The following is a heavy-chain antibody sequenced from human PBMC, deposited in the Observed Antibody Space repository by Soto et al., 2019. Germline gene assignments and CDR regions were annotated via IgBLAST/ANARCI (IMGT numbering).Heavy chain of an antibody. Sequence: PGGSLRLSCTASGFTFGDYAMSWFRQAPGKGLEWVGFIRSKAYGGTTEYAASVKGRFTISRDDSKSIAYLQMNSLKTEDTAVYYCTRLPCIVGAICAFDIWGQGTTVTVSS. D-gene: IGHD1-26*01. CDR1: GFTFGDYA. J-gene: IGHJ3*02. V-gene: IGHV3-49*03. CDR3: TRLPCIVGAICAFDI. CDR2: IRSKAYGGTT.